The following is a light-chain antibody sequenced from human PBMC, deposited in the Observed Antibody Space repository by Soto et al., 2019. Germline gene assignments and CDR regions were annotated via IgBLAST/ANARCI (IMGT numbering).Light chain of an antibody. CDR1: QSVLYSSNNKNY. J-gene: IGKJ4*01. CDR2: WAS. V-gene: IGKV4-1*01. Sequence: DIVMTQSPDSLAVSLGDRATINCKSSQSVLYSSNNKNYLAWYQQKPGQPPKLLIYWASTRVSGVPDRFSGSGSGTDFTLTINSLRAEDVAVYYCQQYSITPGLTVGGGTKVEIK. CDR3: QQYSITPGLT.